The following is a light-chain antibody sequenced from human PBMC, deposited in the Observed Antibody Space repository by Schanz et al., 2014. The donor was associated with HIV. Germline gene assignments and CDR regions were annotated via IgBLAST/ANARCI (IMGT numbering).Light chain of an antibody. J-gene: IGKJ4*01. CDR3: QKYNSAPLT. Sequence: DIQLTQSPSSLSASVGDRVTITCRASQGMSNDLAWYQQKPGKVPKLLIYAASTLQSGVPSRFSGSGSGTDFTLTISRLQPEDVATYYCQKYNSAPLTFGGGTKMDFK. CDR2: AAS. V-gene: IGKV1-27*01. CDR1: QGMSND.